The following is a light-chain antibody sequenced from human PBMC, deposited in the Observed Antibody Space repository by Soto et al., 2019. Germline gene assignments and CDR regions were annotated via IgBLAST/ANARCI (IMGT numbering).Light chain of an antibody. V-gene: IGKV3-20*01. CDR1: QSIGNNY. Sequence: EIVLTQSPDTLSLSPRERATLSCRASQSIGNNYLAWYQHKPGQAPRLLIYGASNSAPGIPDRFSGSGSGTDFTLTIRRLEPEDFAIYYCQQYAASPRTFGQGTQVEVK. J-gene: IGKJ1*01. CDR3: QQYAASPRT. CDR2: GAS.